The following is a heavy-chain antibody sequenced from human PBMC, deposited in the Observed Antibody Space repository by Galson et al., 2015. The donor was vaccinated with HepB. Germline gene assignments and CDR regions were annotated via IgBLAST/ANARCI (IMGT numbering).Heavy chain of an antibody. J-gene: IGHJ4*02. Sequence: SVKVSCKASGYTFTGYYMHWVRQAPGQGLEWMGWINPNSGGTNYAQKFQGRVTMTRDTSISTAYMELSRLRSDDTAVYYCARAGALVSYGDVIDYWGQGTLVTVSS. CDR3: ARAGALVSYGDVIDY. CDR1: GYTFTGYY. CDR2: INPNSGGT. V-gene: IGHV1-2*02. D-gene: IGHD4-17*01.